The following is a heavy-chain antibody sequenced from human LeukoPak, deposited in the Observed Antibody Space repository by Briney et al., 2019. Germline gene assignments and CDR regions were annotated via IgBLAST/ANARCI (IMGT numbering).Heavy chain of an antibody. CDR2: ITSNGGST. Sequence: GGSLRLSCAASGFTFSTYSMHWVRQAPGKGLECVSAITSNGGSTYYADSVKGRFTISRDNSKNTVYLQMGSLRAEDMAMYYCARGDQSTSCFDCWGQGTLVTVSS. CDR1: GFTFSTYS. D-gene: IGHD2-2*01. J-gene: IGHJ4*02. CDR3: ARGDQSTSCFDC. V-gene: IGHV3-64*02.